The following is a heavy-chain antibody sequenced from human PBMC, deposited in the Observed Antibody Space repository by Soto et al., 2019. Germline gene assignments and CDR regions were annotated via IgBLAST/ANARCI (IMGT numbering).Heavy chain of an antibody. CDR2: INAGNGNT. CDR1: GYTFTSYA. J-gene: IGHJ5*02. D-gene: IGHD6-13*01. Sequence: ASVKISCKASGYTFTSYAMHWVRQAPGQRLEWMGWINAGNGNTKYSQKFQGRVTITRDTSASTAYMELSSLRSEDTAVYYCARDRGQQLVQERWFDRWGKGTLVTVSS. V-gene: IGHV1-3*01. CDR3: ARDRGQQLVQERWFDR.